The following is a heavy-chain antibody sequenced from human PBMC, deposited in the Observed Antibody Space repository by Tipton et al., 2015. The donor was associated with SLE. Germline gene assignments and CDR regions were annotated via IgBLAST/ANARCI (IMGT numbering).Heavy chain of an antibody. J-gene: IGHJ4*02. V-gene: IGHV5-51*03. CDR1: GHNFNTYW. Sequence: QLVQSGAEVKKPGESLKISCKDSGHNFNTYWIGWVRQMPGKGLEWIGIIYPDNSDTRYSPSLQGQVTLSADKAISTAYLQWSGVKASDPATYYCVRRGGHSRSSLVDYWGQRTLGTVSS. D-gene: IGHD6-6*01. CDR2: IYPDNSDT. CDR3: VRRGGHSRSSLVDY.